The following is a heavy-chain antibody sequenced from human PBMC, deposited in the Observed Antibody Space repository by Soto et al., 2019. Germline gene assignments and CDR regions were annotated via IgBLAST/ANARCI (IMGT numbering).Heavy chain of an antibody. V-gene: IGHV3-73*01. D-gene: IGHD5-18*01. CDR1: GFTFSGSA. J-gene: IGHJ6*02. CDR2: IRSKANSYAT. Sequence: EVQLVESGGGLVQPGGSLKLSCAASGFTFSGSAMHWVRQASGKGLEWVGRIRSKANSYATAYAASGKGRFTISRDDSKNTAYLQMNSLKTEDTAVYYCTRRRDTANYYYYGMDVWGQGTTVTVSS. CDR3: TRRRDTANYYYYGMDV.